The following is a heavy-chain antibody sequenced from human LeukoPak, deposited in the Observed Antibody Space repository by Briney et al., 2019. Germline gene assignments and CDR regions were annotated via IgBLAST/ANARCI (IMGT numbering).Heavy chain of an antibody. J-gene: IGHJ6*03. CDR1: GFTFSSYW. Sequence: GGSLRLSCAASGFTFSSYWMSWVRQAPGKGLEGVATIKYDGSDKYYVDSVRGRFTISRDNAKNTLYLQMNSLRAEDTALYYCARVARGDYYYYYMDVWGKGTTVTVSS. CDR2: IKYDGSDK. V-gene: IGHV3-7*01. CDR3: ARVARGDYYYYYMDV. D-gene: IGHD3-10*01.